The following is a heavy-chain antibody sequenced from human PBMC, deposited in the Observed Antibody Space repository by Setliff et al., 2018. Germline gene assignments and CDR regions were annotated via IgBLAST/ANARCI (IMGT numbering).Heavy chain of an antibody. D-gene: IGHD5-12*01. Sequence: SETLSLTCTVSGGSIRSGSDLWSRLRQSPGKGLEWISYISAYTGRAYYNPSRQSRAALSADTSKSQFSLRLTSVTAADTAVYYCDRAGRDGYNFPYYFDYWGQGTLVTVSS. V-gene: IGHV4-30-4*01. J-gene: IGHJ4*02. CDR3: DRAGRDGYNFPYYFDY. CDR1: GGSIRSGSDL. CDR2: ISAYTGRA.